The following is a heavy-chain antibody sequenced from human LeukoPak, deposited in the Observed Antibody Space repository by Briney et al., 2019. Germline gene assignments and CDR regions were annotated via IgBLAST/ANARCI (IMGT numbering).Heavy chain of an antibody. Sequence: PGGSLRLSCAASGFTFSSYSMNLVRQAPGKGLEWVSSISSSSSYIYYADSVKGRFTIYRDNAKNSLYLQMNSLRAEDTAVYYCARDLGPATAILNWFDPWGQGTLVTVSS. J-gene: IGHJ5*02. CDR3: ARDLGPATAILNWFDP. V-gene: IGHV3-21*01. CDR1: GFTFSSYS. CDR2: ISSSSSYI. D-gene: IGHD2-2*02.